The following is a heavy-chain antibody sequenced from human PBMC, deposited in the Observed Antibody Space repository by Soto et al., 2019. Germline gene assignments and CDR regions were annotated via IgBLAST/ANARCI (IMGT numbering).Heavy chain of an antibody. V-gene: IGHV4-31*03. J-gene: IGHJ4*02. Sequence: QVQLQESGPGLVKPAQTLSLTCTVSGGSISSGGYYWSWIRQHPGKGLEWIGYIDYSGRTYYNPSLKSRVTISVATSKNTFSMKLSSVTAADTAVYYCARVDTSMGATCVSYWGQGTLVTVSS. D-gene: IGHD1-26*01. CDR2: IDYSGRT. CDR1: GGSISSGGYY. CDR3: ARVDTSMGATCVSY.